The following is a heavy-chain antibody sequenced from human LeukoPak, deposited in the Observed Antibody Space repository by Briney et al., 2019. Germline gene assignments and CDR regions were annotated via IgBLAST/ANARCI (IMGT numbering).Heavy chain of an antibody. V-gene: IGHV3-48*01. CDR2: ISSSSSTI. CDR1: GFTFSSYS. Sequence: PGGSLRLSCAASGFTFSSYSMNWVRQAPGKGLEWVSYISSSSSTIYYADSVKGRFTISRDNAKNSLYLQMNSLRAEDTAVYYCAKGATNGYSYGSSFDYWGQGTLVTVSS. D-gene: IGHD5-18*01. CDR3: AKGATNGYSYGSSFDY. J-gene: IGHJ4*02.